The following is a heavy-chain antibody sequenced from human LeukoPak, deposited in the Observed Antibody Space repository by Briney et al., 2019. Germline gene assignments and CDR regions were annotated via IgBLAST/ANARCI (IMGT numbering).Heavy chain of an antibody. V-gene: IGHV4-34*01. CDR1: GGSLNGHY. CDR3: AKNGQSGFSFDP. D-gene: IGHD3-3*01. J-gene: IGHJ5*02. CDR2: GSESGGT. Sequence: SETLSLTCAVYGGSLNGHYWSWIRQPPGKGLEWIGEGSESGGTKFNPSLKSRVTISADTYKNQFSLKLNSVTAADTAVYYCAKNGQSGFSFDPWGQGTLVTVSS.